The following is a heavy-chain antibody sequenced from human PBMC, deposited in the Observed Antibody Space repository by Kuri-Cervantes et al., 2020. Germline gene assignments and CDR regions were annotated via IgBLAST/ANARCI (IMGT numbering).Heavy chain of an antibody. D-gene: IGHD3-10*01. CDR1: GYTFTGYY. Sequence: ASVKVSCKASGYTFTGYYMHWVRQAPGQGLEWMGWINPNSGGTNYAQKFQGWVTMTRDTSISTAYMELSRLRSDDTAVYYCARGAMVRGAIRFDPWGQGTLVTVSS. CDR3: ARGAMVRGAIRFDP. V-gene: IGHV1-2*04. CDR2: INPNSGGT. J-gene: IGHJ5*02.